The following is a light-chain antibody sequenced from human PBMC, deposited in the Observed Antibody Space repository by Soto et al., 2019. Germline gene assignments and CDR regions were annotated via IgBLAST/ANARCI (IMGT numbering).Light chain of an antibody. J-gene: IGLJ1*01. CDR1: SSDVGGHDS. V-gene: IGLV2-14*01. CDR3: TSYTSASTYG. CDR2: NVS. Sequence: QSALTQPASVSGSPGQSIAISCTGTSSDVGGHDSVSWYQQHPGKAPKLMIYNVSNRPSGVSNRFSCSRSGNTASLTISGLLAEDEADYFCTSYTSASTYGFGAGTKVTVL.